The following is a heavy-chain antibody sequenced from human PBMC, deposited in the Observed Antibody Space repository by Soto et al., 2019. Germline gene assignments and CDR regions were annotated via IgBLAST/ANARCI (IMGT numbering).Heavy chain of an antibody. CDR2: IIPIFGTA. CDR3: ARHRIAVAGTGGWFDP. Sequence: QVQLVQSGAEVKKPGSSVTVSCKASGGTFSSYAISWVRQAPGQGLEWMGGIIPIFGTANYAQKFQGRVTITADESTSTAYMELSSVRSEDTAVYYWARHRIAVAGTGGWFDPWGQGTLVSVSS. J-gene: IGHJ5*02. CDR1: GGTFSSYA. V-gene: IGHV1-69*01. D-gene: IGHD6-19*01.